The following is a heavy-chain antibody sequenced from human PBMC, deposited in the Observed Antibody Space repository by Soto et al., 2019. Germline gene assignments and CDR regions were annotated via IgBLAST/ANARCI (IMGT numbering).Heavy chain of an antibody. Sequence: SQALSLTCSVSAGSISPGGHYWPWIRQPPGKGLEWIGSIYHTGSTYYSKSLRSRLTMSVDTSKSQFSLRLSSVTAADTDVYYFAIATGGLRSGIRDYCG. J-gene: IGHJ4*01. CDR1: AGSISPGGHY. D-gene: IGHD7-27*01. V-gene: IGHV4-31*03. CDR3: AIATGGLRSGIRDY. CDR2: IYHTGST.